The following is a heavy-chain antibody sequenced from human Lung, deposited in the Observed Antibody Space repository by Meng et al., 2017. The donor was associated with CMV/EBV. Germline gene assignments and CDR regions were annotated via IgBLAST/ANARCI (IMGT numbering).Heavy chain of an antibody. CDR3: AWTMIVGYNY. CDR2: ISSSSSYI. V-gene: IGHV3-21*01. D-gene: IGHD3-22*01. Sequence: GGSLRLSCAASGFTFSSHSMNWVRQAPGKGLEWVSSISSSSSYIYYADSVEGRFTISRDNAKNSLYLQMNSLRAEDTAVYYCAWTMIVGYNYWGQGTLVTVSS. CDR1: GFTFSSHS. J-gene: IGHJ4*02.